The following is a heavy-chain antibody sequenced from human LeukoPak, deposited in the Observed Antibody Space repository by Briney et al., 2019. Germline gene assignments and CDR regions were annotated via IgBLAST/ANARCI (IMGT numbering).Heavy chain of an antibody. D-gene: IGHD6-13*01. J-gene: IGHJ5*02. CDR1: GGSISSYY. Sequence: SETLSLTCTVSGGSISSYYWSWIRQPPGKGLEWIGYIYYSGSTNYNPSLKSRVTISVDTSKNQFSLKLSSVTAADTAVYYCARELAAAGTFDPWGQGTLVTVSS. CDR3: ARELAAAGTFDP. CDR2: IYYSGST. V-gene: IGHV4-59*01.